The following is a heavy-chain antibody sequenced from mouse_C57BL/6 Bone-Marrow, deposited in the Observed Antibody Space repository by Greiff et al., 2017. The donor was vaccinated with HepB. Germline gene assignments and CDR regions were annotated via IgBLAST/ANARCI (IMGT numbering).Heavy chain of an antibody. V-gene: IGHV5-17*01. CDR3: ARLLLYDYDEGFAY. J-gene: IGHJ3*01. Sequence: EVQVVESGGGLVKPGGSLKLSCAASGFTFSDYGMHWVRQAPEKGLEWVAYISSGSSTIYYADTVKGRFTISRDNAKNTLFLQMTSLRSEDTAMYYCARLLLYDYDEGFAYWGQGTLVTVSA. CDR1: GFTFSDYG. CDR2: ISSGSSTI. D-gene: IGHD2-4*01.